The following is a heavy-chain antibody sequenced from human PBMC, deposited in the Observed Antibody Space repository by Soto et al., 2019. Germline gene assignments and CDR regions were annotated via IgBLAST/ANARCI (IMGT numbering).Heavy chain of an antibody. CDR1: GYTLTELS. CDR3: ATGDYYDPSEWLRNYYYYGMDV. CDR2: FDPEDGET. Sequence: QVQLVQSGAEVKKPGASVKVSCKVSGYTLTELSMHWVRQAPGKGLEWMGGFDPEDGETIYAQKFQGRVTMTEDTSTNTAYQELRSMRSEDTAVYYCATGDYYDPSEWLRNYYYYGMDVWGQGNTVTVSS. D-gene: IGHD3-22*01. J-gene: IGHJ6*02. V-gene: IGHV1-24*01.